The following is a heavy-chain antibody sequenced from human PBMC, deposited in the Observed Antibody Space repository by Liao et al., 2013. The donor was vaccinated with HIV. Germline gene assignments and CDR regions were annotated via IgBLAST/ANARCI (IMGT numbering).Heavy chain of an antibody. J-gene: IGHJ6*03. V-gene: IGHV4-59*08. CDR1: GGSITSYY. CDR2: GYHSGYT. CDR3: ARVRWRGGDYYYYYYMDV. Sequence: QVQLQESGPGLVKASETLSLTCTVSGGSITSYYWSWIRQPPGKGLEWIGYGYHSGYTNYQPSLKSRVTISVDTSKNQFSLKLSSVTAADTAVYYCARVRWRGGDYYYYYYMDVWGKGTTVTVSS. D-gene: IGHD3-16*01.